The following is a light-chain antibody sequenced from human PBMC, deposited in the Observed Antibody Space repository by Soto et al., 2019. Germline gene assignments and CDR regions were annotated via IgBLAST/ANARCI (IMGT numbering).Light chain of an antibody. CDR1: QSVLYSSNNKNY. V-gene: IGKV4-1*01. CDR3: QQYYSTLQT. Sequence: DIVMTQSPDSLAVSLGERATINCKSSQSVLYSSNNKNYLAWYQQKPGQPPKLLIYWASTRESGVPDRFSGSGSGTDFSLTISSLQAEDVAVYYCQQYYSTLQTFCQGTKVEIK. CDR2: WAS. J-gene: IGKJ1*01.